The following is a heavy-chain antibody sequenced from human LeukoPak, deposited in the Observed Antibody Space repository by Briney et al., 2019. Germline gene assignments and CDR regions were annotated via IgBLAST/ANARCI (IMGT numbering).Heavy chain of an antibody. CDR1: GFIFSDSA. Sequence: PGGSLRLSCAASGFIFSDSAIHWVRQAPGKGLEWVGRIRSKAYTYTTSYGGSVKGRFTISRDESKSTAYLQMNSLKTEDTAVYYCSRHANCGGDCYDWGQGTLVTVSS. CDR2: IRSKAYTYTT. V-gene: IGHV3-73*01. D-gene: IGHD2-21*01. J-gene: IGHJ4*02. CDR3: SRHANCGGDCYD.